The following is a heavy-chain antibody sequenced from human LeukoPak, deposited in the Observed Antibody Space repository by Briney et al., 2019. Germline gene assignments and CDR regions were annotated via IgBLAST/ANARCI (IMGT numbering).Heavy chain of an antibody. J-gene: IGHJ6*02. Sequence: GGSLRLSCAASGFIFSSDAMHWVRQAPGGGLEWVALISYDGIDKYYADAVKGRLTISRDNSKNAVYLQMNSLRGEDTAVYYCARESLRFLEWLSDYYYYGMDVWGQGTTVTVSS. CDR2: ISYDGIDK. CDR1: GFIFSSDA. V-gene: IGHV3-30*04. D-gene: IGHD3-3*01. CDR3: ARESLRFLEWLSDYYYYGMDV.